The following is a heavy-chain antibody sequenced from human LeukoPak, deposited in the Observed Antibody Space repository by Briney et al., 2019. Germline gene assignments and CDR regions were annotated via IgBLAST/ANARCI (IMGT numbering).Heavy chain of an antibody. V-gene: IGHV3-7*01. Sequence: SGGSLRVSCAASGFSFSNYWMSWVRQAPGKGLEWLANINQDGSVTYYVDSVEGRLTISRDNAKNSLYLQMNSLRAGDTAVYYCARIGYGSSSFDYWGQGILVTVAS. J-gene: IGHJ4*02. CDR2: INQDGSVT. CDR1: GFSFSNYW. D-gene: IGHD6-6*01. CDR3: ARIGYGSSSFDY.